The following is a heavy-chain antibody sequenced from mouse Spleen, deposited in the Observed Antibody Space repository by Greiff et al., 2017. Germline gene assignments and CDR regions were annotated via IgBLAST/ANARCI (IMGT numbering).Heavy chain of an antibody. J-gene: IGHJ3*01. CDR2: INYDGSST. V-gene: IGHV5-16*01. D-gene: IGHD2-4*01. CDR1: GFTFSDYY. Sequence: EVKVVESEGGLVQPGSSMILSCTASGFTFSDYYMAWVRQVPEKGLEWVANINYDGSSTYYLDSLKSRFIISRDNAKNILYLQMSSLKSEDTATYYCAREDYGWFAYWGQGTLVTVSA. CDR3: AREDYGWFAY.